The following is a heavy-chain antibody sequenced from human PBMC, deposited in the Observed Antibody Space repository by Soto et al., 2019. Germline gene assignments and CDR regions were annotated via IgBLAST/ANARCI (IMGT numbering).Heavy chain of an antibody. CDR3: ARHGPIAAAGTVFDY. CDR1: GGSISSYY. J-gene: IGHJ4*02. V-gene: IGHV4-59*08. CDR2: IYYSGST. D-gene: IGHD6-13*01. Sequence: QVQLQESSTGLVKPSETLSLTCTVSGGSISSYYWSWIRQPPGKGLEWIGYIYYSGSTNYNPSLKSRVTISVDTSKNQFSLKLSSVTAADTAVYYCARHGPIAAAGTVFDYWGQGTLVTVSS.